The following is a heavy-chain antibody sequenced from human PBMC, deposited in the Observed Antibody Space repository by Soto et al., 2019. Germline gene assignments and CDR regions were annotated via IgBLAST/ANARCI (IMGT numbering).Heavy chain of an antibody. Sequence: LRLSCAASGFTVSSNYMSWVRQAPGKGLEWVSVIYSGGSTYYADSVKGRFTISRDNSKNTLYLQMNSLRAEDTAVYYCARARDSYGPYYGMDVWRQGTTVTVSS. CDR2: IYSGGST. V-gene: IGHV3-53*01. J-gene: IGHJ6*02. CDR1: GFTVSSNY. D-gene: IGHD5-18*01. CDR3: ARARDSYGPYYGMDV.